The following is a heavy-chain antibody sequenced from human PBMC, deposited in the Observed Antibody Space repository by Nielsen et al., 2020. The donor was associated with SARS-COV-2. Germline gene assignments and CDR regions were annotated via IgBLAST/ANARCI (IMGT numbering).Heavy chain of an antibody. Sequence: ASVKVSCKASGYTFTSYAMHWVRQAPGQRLERMGWINAGNGNTKYSQKFQGRVTITRDTSASTAYMELSSLRSEDTAVYYCARDRIAVAGYPENWGQGTLVTVSS. CDR3: ARDRIAVAGYPEN. CDR1: GYTFTSYA. D-gene: IGHD6-19*01. V-gene: IGHV1-3*01. J-gene: IGHJ4*02. CDR2: INAGNGNT.